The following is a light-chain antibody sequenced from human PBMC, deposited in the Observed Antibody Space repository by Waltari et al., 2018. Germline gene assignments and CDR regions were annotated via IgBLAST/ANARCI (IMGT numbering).Light chain of an antibody. V-gene: IGKV2-40*01. CDR3: MQHKALPYS. CDR1: QSLLHTDGYSY. J-gene: IGKJ2*03. Sequence: DIVMTQTPLSLPVTPGEPASISCRSSQSLLHTDGYSYLDWYLQKPGQSPQLLIYGGSNRASGVPDRFSGSGSGTYFTLKISKVEAEDVGGYYCMQHKALPYSFGQGTKVEIK. CDR2: GGS.